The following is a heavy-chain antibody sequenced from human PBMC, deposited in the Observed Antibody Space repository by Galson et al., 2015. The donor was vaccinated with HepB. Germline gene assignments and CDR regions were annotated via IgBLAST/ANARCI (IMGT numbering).Heavy chain of an antibody. CDR1: GFSLSTSGVD. V-gene: IGHV2-5*02. D-gene: IGHD3-22*01. Sequence: PALVKPTQTLTLTCTFSGFSLSTSGVDVGWIRQPPGKALEWLAGIYWDDDKRYSPSLKSRLTITKDTSKNQVVLTMTNMDPVDTATYYCVRRPNYYDSGGYWGEVDYWGQGTLVTVSS. CDR2: IYWDDDK. CDR3: VRRPNYYDSGGYWGEVDY. J-gene: IGHJ4*02.